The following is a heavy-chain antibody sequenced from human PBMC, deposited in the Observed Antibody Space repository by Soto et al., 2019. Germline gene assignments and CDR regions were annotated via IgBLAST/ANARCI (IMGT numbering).Heavy chain of an antibody. J-gene: IGHJ4*02. Sequence: EVQLLESGGGLVQPGGSLRLSCAASGFTFSSYAMSWVRQAPGKGLEWVSAISGSGGSTYYADSVKGRFTISRDNSKNTLYLQMNSLRAEDTAVYYCAKEQEERYFDWLSYYFDYWGQGTLVTVSS. CDR2: ISGSGGST. V-gene: IGHV3-23*01. CDR3: AKEQEERYFDWLSYYFDY. D-gene: IGHD3-9*01. CDR1: GFTFSSYA.